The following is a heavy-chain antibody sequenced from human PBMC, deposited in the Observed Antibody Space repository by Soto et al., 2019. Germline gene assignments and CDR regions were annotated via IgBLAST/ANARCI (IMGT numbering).Heavy chain of an antibody. CDR2: ISAYNGNT. D-gene: IGHD6-19*01. CDR1: GYTFTSYG. V-gene: IGHV1-18*04. J-gene: IGHJ5*02. CDR3: ARDVSSGWSIYDWFDP. Sequence: GASVKVYCKASGYTFTSYGISWVRQAPGQGLEWMGWISAYNGNTNYAQKLQGRVTMTTDTSTSTAYMELRSLRSDDTAVYYCARDVSSGWSIYDWFDPWGQGTLVTVSS.